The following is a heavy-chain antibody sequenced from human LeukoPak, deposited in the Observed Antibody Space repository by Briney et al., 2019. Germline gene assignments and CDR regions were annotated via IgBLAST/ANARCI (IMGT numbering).Heavy chain of an antibody. CDR1: GFTFSSYA. CDR2: ISGSGGST. D-gene: IGHD6-19*01. CDR3: AGDGHSGWYYY. J-gene: IGHJ4*02. Sequence: GGSLRLSCAASGFTFSSYAMSWVRQAPGKGLEWVSAISGSGGSTYYADSVKGRFTISRNNSKNTLYLQMNSLRAEDTAVYYCAGDGHSGWYYYWGQGTLVTVSS. V-gene: IGHV3-23*01.